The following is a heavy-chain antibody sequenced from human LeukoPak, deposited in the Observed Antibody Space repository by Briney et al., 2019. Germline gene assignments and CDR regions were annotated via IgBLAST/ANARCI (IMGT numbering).Heavy chain of an antibody. CDR1: GYTFTSYV. V-gene: IGHV1-3*03. CDR3: AREFRSGSYKEAFDI. Sequence: ASVKVSCKASGYTFTSYVMHWVRQAPGQRLEWMGWINAGNGNTKYSQEFQGRVTITRDTSASTAYMELSSLRSEDMAVYYCAREFRSGSYKEAFDIWGQGTMVTVSS. J-gene: IGHJ3*02. CDR2: INAGNGNT. D-gene: IGHD1-26*01.